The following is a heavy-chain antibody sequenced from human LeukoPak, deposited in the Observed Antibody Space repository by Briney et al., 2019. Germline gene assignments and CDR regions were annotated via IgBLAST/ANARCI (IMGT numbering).Heavy chain of an antibody. CDR2: ISVGGGST. V-gene: IGHV3-23*01. J-gene: IGHJ4*02. Sequence: PGGSLRLSCAASGFTFSSYAMSWVRQAPGEGLEWVSAISVGGGSTYYADYVKGRFTISRDYSKKTLYLQMNGLGAEDTAVYYCARAAVATDWGEGTLVTVS. D-gene: IGHD5-12*01. CDR1: GFTFSSYA. CDR3: ARAAVATD.